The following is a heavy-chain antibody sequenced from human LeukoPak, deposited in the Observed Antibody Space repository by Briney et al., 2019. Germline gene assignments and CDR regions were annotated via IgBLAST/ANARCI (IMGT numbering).Heavy chain of an antibody. D-gene: IGHD1-26*01. J-gene: IGHJ4*02. Sequence: SGGSLRLSCAASGFTFSSYSMNWVRQAPGKGLEWVSYISSGGSTTYYAGSVKGRFTVSRDNAKNSLYLQMNSLRAEDTAVYYCARDHMGYDYWGQRTLVTVSS. CDR1: GFTFSSYS. CDR3: ARDHMGYDY. CDR2: ISSGGSTT. V-gene: IGHV3-48*04.